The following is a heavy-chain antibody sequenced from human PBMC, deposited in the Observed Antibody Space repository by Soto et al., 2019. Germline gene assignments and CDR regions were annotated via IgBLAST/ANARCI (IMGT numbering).Heavy chain of an antibody. Sequence: QVVLLQSGADVKEPGSSVNISCKTFGDVFSTDTINWVRQAPGQGLLWMGSIIPFLNLSNIEPTFMDRLSISADVSTGSAYLKLRVVAREYTAIYFWSTLGAQDDPRGHGTRINVSS. CDR3: STLGAQDDP. J-gene: IGHJ5*02. D-gene: IGHD3-16*01. V-gene: IGHV1-69*09. CDR2: IIPFLNLS. CDR1: GDVFSTDT.